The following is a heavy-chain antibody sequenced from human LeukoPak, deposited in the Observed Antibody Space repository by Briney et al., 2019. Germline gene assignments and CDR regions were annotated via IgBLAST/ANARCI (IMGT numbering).Heavy chain of an antibody. D-gene: IGHD3-22*01. CDR2: MNPNSGNT. V-gene: IGHV1-8*01. CDR3: ARVEYYYDSSGYYGMDV. J-gene: IGHJ6*02. Sequence: ASVTVSCKASGYTFTSYDINWVRQATGQGLEWMGWMNPNSGNTGYAQKFQGRVTMTRNTSISTAYMELSSLRSEDTAVYYCARVEYYYDSSGYYGMDVWGQGTTVTVSS. CDR1: GYTFTSYD.